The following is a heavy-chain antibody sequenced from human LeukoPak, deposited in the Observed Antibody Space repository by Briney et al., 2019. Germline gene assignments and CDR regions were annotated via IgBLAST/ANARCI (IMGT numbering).Heavy chain of an antibody. CDR2: ISSSGSTI. Sequence: PGGSLRLSCAASGFTFSDYYMSWIRQAPGKGLEWVSYISSSGSTIYYADSVKGRFTISRDNAKNSLYLQMNSLRAEDTAVYYCARTAWFGESRDAFDIWGQGTMVTVSS. V-gene: IGHV3-11*01. J-gene: IGHJ3*02. D-gene: IGHD3-10*01. CDR1: GFTFSDYY. CDR3: ARTAWFGESRDAFDI.